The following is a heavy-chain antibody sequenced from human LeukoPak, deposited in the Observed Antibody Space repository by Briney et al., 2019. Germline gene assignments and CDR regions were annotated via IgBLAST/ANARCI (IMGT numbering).Heavy chain of an antibody. J-gene: IGHJ3*02. CDR2: INAGNGNT. CDR1: GYTFTSYA. Sequence: ASVKVSCKASGYTFTSYAMHWVRQAPGQRLEWMGWINAGNGNTKYSQKFQGRVTITRDTSASTAYMELSSLRSEDTAVYYCARARAAAETDAFDIWGQGTMVTVSS. V-gene: IGHV1-3*01. D-gene: IGHD6-13*01. CDR3: ARARAAAETDAFDI.